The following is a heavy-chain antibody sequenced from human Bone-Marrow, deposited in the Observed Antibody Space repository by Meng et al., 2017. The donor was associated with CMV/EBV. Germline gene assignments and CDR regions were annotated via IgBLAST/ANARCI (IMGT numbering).Heavy chain of an antibody. CDR3: AKDASQWLGTRFDY. V-gene: IGHV3-30*02. D-gene: IGHD6-19*01. Sequence: GESLKISCAASGFTFGSYGMHWVRQAPGKGLEWVAFIRYDGSNKYYADSVKGRFTISRDNSKNTLYLQMNSLRAEDTAVYYCAKDASQWLGTRFDYWGQGTLVTVSS. J-gene: IGHJ4*02. CDR2: IRYDGSNK. CDR1: GFTFGSYG.